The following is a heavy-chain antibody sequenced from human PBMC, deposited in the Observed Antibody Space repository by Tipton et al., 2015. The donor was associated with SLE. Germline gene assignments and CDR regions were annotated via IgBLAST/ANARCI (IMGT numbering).Heavy chain of an antibody. CDR1: DSISSYF. J-gene: IGHJ4*02. V-gene: IGHV4-59*12. CDR2: MYYSGNT. CDR3: ARDSNNWNYGYFDS. D-gene: IGHD1-7*01. Sequence: TLSLTCTVSDSISSYFWSWVRQPPGKGLEWIGYMYYSGNTKYSPSLKGRVTISLDTSKRHLSLKLSSATATDTAVYYCARDSNNWNYGYFDSWGQGILVTVSS.